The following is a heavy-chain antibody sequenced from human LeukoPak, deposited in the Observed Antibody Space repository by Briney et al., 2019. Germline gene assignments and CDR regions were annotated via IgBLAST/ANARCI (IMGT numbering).Heavy chain of an antibody. J-gene: IGHJ5*02. CDR3: ARDDGGSTGRFGP. D-gene: IGHD1-26*01. CDR1: GGSIITTSYY. Sequence: SETLSLTCSVSGGSIITTSYYWGWIRQPPGKGLEWIGSINYSGSTYYNPSLKSRVTISVDTSKNHFSLKLNSVTAADTAVFYCARDDGGSTGRFGPWSQGTLVTVSS. CDR2: INYSGST. V-gene: IGHV4-39*07.